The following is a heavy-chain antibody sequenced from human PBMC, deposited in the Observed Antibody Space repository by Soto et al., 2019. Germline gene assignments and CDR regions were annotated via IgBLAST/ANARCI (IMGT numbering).Heavy chain of an antibody. J-gene: IGHJ5*02. V-gene: IGHV4-4*07. CDR3: VASLAASGLNWLDP. CDR1: GGSISEKY. CDR2: ISANGHT. D-gene: IGHD6-13*01. Sequence: SETLSLTCIVSGGSISEKYWNWVRQPPGKGLEWIGLISANGHTDYNPSVKSRVTMSVDASKNQFSLRLTSMTAADTAVYYCVASLAASGLNWLDPWGRGTLVTVSS.